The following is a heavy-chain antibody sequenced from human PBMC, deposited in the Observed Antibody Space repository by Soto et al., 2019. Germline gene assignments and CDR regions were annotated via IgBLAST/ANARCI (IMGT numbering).Heavy chain of an antibody. CDR3: GRELGGCGRYYCGLEV. D-gene: IGHD1-26*01. Sequence: QLVESGGGVVQPGRSLRLSCAASGFTFNNYAMHWVRQAPGKGLEWVAVISYDGSIKYYADSVKGRFTISRDSSKNALYRQVNNLRAEDMALYYGGRELGGCGRYYCGLEVGGQGFMVTVSS. CDR1: GFTFNNYA. CDR2: ISYDGSIK. V-gene: IGHV3-30-3*01. J-gene: IGHJ6*02.